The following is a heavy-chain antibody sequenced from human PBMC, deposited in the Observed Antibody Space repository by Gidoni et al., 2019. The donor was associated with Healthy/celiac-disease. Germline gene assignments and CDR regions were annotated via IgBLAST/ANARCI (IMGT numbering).Heavy chain of an antibody. J-gene: IGHJ4*02. Sequence: EVQLLESGGGLVQPGGSLRLSCAASGFNFSSYAMIWVRQAPGKGLEWVSAISGSGGSTYYADSVKGRFTISRDNSKNTLYLQMNSLRAEDTAVYYCARVSWELPGYWGQGTLVTVSS. CDR2: ISGSGGST. CDR3: ARVSWELPGY. CDR1: GFNFSSYA. D-gene: IGHD1-26*01. V-gene: IGHV3-23*01.